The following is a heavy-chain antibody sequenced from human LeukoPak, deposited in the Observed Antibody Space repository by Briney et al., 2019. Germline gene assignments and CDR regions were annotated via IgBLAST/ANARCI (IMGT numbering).Heavy chain of an antibody. CDR3: ARLTRWFDL. J-gene: IGHJ5*02. V-gene: IGHV4-59*01. Sequence: SGTLSLTCTVSGGSIRSYFWSWLRQPPGKGLEWIAYIHYGGSTNYNPSLKSRLTISVDTSNNQFSLKVSSLTAADTAIYYCARLTRWFDLWGQGTLVTVSS. D-gene: IGHD4/OR15-4a*01. CDR1: GGSIRSYF. CDR2: IHYGGST.